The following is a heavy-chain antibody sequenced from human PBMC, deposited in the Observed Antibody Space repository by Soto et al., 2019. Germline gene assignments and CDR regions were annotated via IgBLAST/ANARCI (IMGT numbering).Heavy chain of an antibody. CDR3: AVVVAASQHYGMDV. J-gene: IGHJ6*02. CDR1: GGTFSSYA. D-gene: IGHD2-15*01. CDR2: IIPIFGTA. V-gene: IGHV1-69*13. Sequence: SVKVSCKASGGTFSSYAISWVRQAPGQGLEWMGGIIPIFGTANYAQKFQGRVTITADESTSTEYMELSSLRSEDTAVYYCAVVVAASQHYGMDVWGQGNTVTVSS.